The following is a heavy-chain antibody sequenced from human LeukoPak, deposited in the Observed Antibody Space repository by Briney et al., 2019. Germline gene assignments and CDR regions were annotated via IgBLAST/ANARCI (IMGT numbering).Heavy chain of an antibody. J-gene: IGHJ4*02. V-gene: IGHV4-34*01. Sequence: PSETLSLTCAVYGGSFSGYYWSWLRQPPGKGLEWIGEINHSGSTNYNPSLKSRVTISVDTSKNQFSLKLSSVTAADTAVYYCARGGIVVVPAARPFDYWGRGTLVTVSS. CDR3: ARGGIVVVPAARPFDY. CDR2: INHSGST. CDR1: GGSFSGYY. D-gene: IGHD2-2*02.